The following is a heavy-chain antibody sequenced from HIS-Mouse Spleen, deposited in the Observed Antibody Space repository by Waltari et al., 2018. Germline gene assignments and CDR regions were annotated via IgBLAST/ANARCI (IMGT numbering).Heavy chain of an antibody. D-gene: IGHD6-13*01. Sequence: QLQLQESGPGLVKPSETLSLTCTVSGGSISSSSYYWGWIRQPPGKGVDGSGSIYSGGRTHYNPCLKGLVTISVEPSKHHFSLKLSSVTAADTAVDYCAREIPYSSSWYDWYFDLWGRGTLVTVSS. CDR1: GGSISSSSYY. CDR2: IYSGGRT. CDR3: AREIPYSSSWYDWYFDL. V-gene: IGHV4-39*07. J-gene: IGHJ2*01.